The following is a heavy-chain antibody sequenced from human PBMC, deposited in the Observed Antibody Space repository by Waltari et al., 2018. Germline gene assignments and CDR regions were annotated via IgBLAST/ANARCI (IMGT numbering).Heavy chain of an antibody. CDR2: ITGIAFGATT. J-gene: IGHJ1*01. V-gene: IGHV3-15*01. Sequence: EVQLVASGGVLVKPGESLGLSCTDSGFRFSPAWMSWVRRARGKGLGGVGSITGIAFGATTDYAASVKGRFTISRDDSKNTVYLQMNSLQTEDTAVYYCTTFGRVGRGYWGQGGLVIVSS. D-gene: IGHD1-26*01. CDR3: TTFGRVGRGY. CDR1: GFRFSPAW.